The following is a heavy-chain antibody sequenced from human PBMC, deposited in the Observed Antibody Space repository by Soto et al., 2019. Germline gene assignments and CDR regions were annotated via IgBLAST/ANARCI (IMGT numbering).Heavy chain of an antibody. J-gene: IGHJ4*02. V-gene: IGHV1-69*13. CDR1: GGTFSSYA. CDR3: ARDNFWSGYRHFDY. CDR2: IIPIFGTA. Sequence: ASVKVSCKASGGTFSSYAIGWVRQAPGQGLEWMGGIIPIFGTANYAQKFQGRVTITADESTSTAYMELSSLRSEDTAVYYCARDNFWSGYRHFDYWGQGTLVTVSS. D-gene: IGHD3-3*01.